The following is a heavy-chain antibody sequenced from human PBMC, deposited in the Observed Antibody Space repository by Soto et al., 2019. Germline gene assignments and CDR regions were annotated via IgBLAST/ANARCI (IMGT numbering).Heavy chain of an antibody. J-gene: IGHJ4*02. CDR1: GFTFSSYA. CDR2: ISGSGGST. Sequence: GGSLRLSCAASGFTFSSYAMSWVRQAPGKGLEWVSAISGSGGSTYYADSVKGRFTISRDNSKNTLYLQMNSLRAEDTAVYYCAKVEIDANYDILTGYKDYWGQGTLVTVSS. D-gene: IGHD3-9*01. CDR3: AKVEIDANYDILTGYKDY. V-gene: IGHV3-23*01.